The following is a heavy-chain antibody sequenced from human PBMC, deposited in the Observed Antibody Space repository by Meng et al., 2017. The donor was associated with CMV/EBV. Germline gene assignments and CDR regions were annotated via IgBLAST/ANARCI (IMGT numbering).Heavy chain of an antibody. CDR3: AGGPKNWFDP. V-gene: IGHV1-2*02. CDR1: GGTFSSYA. Sequence: ASAKVSCKASGGTFSSYAISWVRQAPGQGLEWMGWINPNSGGTNYAQKFQGRVIMIRDTTISTAYMEQSRLRSDDTAVYYCAGGPKNWFDPWGQGTLVTVSS. J-gene: IGHJ5*02. CDR2: INPNSGGT.